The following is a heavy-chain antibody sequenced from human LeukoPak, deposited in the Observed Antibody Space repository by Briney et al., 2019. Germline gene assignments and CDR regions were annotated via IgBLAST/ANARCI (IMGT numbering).Heavy chain of an antibody. V-gene: IGHV4-59*01. CDR2: IYYSGST. D-gene: IGHD6-25*01. CDR1: GGSISSYY. Sequence: PSETLSLTCTVSGGSISSYYWSWIRQPPGKGLEWIGYIYYSGSTNYNPSLKSRVTISVDTSKNQFSLKLSSVTAADTAVYYCARRGQQRLLWGQGTMVTVSS. J-gene: IGHJ3*01. CDR3: ARRGQQRLL.